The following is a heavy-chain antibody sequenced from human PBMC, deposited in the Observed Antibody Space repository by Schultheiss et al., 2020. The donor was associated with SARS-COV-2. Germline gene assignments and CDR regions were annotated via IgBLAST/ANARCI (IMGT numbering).Heavy chain of an antibody. CDR1: GYTFTGYY. CDR3: ARVHGGDFWSGYYFGYFDY. D-gene: IGHD3-3*01. V-gene: IGHV1-2*02. CDR2: INPNSGGT. Sequence: ASVKVSCKASGYTFTGYYMHWVRQAPGQGLEWMGWINPNSGGTNYAQKFQGRVTMTRDTSISTAYMELSRLRSDDTAVYYCARVHGGDFWSGYYFGYFDYWGQGTLVTVSS. J-gene: IGHJ4*02.